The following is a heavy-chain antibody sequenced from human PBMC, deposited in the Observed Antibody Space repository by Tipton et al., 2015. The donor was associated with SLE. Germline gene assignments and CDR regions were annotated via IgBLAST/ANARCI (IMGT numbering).Heavy chain of an antibody. CDR2: IFYSGNT. Sequence: TLSLTCTVSGDSISSSSYYWGWIRQPPGKGLEWIGSIFYSGNTYYNPSLKSRVTISVDTPKNQFSLKLSSVTAADTAVYYCARLLNDAFDIWGQGTMVTVSS. J-gene: IGHJ3*02. V-gene: IGHV4-39*01. CDR1: GDSISSSSYY. CDR3: ARLLNDAFDI.